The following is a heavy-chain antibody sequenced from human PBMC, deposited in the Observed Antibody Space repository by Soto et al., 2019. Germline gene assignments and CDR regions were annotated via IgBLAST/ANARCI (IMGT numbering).Heavy chain of an antibody. V-gene: IGHV4-30-4*01. Sequence: QVQLQESGPGLVKPSQTLSLTCTVSGGSISSGDYYWSWIRQPPGQGLEWIGYIYYSGSTYYNPSLKSRVTISVNTSKNQFSLKLSSVTAEDTAVYYCARELLVVGATYYADAFDIWGQGTMVTVSS. CDR3: ARELLVVGATYYADAFDI. D-gene: IGHD1-26*01. CDR1: GGSISSGDYY. CDR2: IYYSGST. J-gene: IGHJ3*02.